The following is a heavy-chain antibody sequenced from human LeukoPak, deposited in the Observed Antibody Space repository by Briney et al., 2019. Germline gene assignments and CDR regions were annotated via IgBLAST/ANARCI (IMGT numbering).Heavy chain of an antibody. CDR2: IKEDGSER. CDR1: GFTVSYYW. D-gene: IGHD1-26*01. J-gene: IGHJ3*02. Sequence: PGGSLRLSCAASGFTVSYYWMSWVRQAPGKGLEWVANIKEDGSERKYLDSVKGRFTISRDIANSSLYLQMNSLRAEDTGVYYCARTWEGAFDIWGQGTMVTVSS. CDR3: ARTWEGAFDI. V-gene: IGHV3-7*01.